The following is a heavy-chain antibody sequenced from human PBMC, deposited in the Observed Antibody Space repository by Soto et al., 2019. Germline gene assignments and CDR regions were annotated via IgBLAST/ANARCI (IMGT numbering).Heavy chain of an antibody. Sequence: GGSLRLSCAASGFTFSNDAMNWVRQAPGKGLEWVSVISGSGDRAYNADSVQGRFTISRDNSKNTLYLQMNSLRAEDTAVYYCARDRHPYSTKYYFDYWGQGTLVTVSS. CDR1: GFTFSNDA. CDR3: ARDRHPYSTKYYFDY. V-gene: IGHV3-23*01. J-gene: IGHJ4*02. D-gene: IGHD2-2*01. CDR2: ISGSGDRA.